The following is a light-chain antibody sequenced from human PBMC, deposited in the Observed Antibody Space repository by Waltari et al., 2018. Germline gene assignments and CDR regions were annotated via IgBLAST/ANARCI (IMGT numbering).Light chain of an antibody. CDR2: AGS. V-gene: IGKV1-12*01. CDR3: QQGNSFPYT. J-gene: IGKJ2*01. Sequence: DIQMTQSPSSLSASVGDRVTIPCRASQDIGSWLAWYQQKPGKAPKRLIYAGSRLESGVPPRFSGSGSGTDFILAISSLQPEDCGTFYCQQGNSFPYTFGQGTKLEI. CDR1: QDIGSW.